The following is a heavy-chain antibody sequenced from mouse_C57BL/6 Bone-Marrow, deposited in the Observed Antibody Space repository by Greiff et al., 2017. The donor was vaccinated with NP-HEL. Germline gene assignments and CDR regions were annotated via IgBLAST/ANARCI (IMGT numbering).Heavy chain of an antibody. D-gene: IGHD1-1*01. CDR1: GFTFSDYG. CDR2: ISSGSSTI. Sequence: DVMLVESGGGLVKPGGSLKLSCAASGFTFSDYGMHWVRQAPEKGLEWVAYISSGSSTIYYADTVKGRFTISRDNAKNTLFLQMTSLRSEDTAMYYCARPGYYGSSVWYFDVWGTGTTVTVSS. J-gene: IGHJ1*03. V-gene: IGHV5-17*01. CDR3: ARPGYYGSSVWYFDV.